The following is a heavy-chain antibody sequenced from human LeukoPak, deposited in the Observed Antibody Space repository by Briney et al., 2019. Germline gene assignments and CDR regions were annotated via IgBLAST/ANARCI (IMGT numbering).Heavy chain of an antibody. Sequence: GGSLRLSCAASGFTLICCGMHWVRQAPGKGLEWVAFIRYDGSTKYYTDSVKGRFTISRDNSRDTLYLQMNSLRAEDTAVYYCARGTAMVQFDYWGQGTLVTVSS. CDR1: GFTLICCG. J-gene: IGHJ4*02. CDR2: IRYDGSTK. V-gene: IGHV3-30*02. D-gene: IGHD5-18*01. CDR3: ARGTAMVQFDY.